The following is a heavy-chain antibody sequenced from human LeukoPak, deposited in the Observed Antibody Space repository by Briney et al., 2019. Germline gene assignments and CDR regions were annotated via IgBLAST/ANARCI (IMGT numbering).Heavy chain of an antibody. CDR3: ARDRNTGIAVAGTSNDAFDI. J-gene: IGHJ3*02. Sequence: ASVKVSCKASGYTFTSYGISWVRQAPGQGLEWMGWISAYNGNTNYAQKLQGRVTMTTDTSTSTAYMELRSLRSDDTAVYYCARDRNTGIAVAGTSNDAFDICGQGTMVTVSS. CDR1: GYTFTSYG. CDR2: ISAYNGNT. D-gene: IGHD6-19*01. V-gene: IGHV1-18*01.